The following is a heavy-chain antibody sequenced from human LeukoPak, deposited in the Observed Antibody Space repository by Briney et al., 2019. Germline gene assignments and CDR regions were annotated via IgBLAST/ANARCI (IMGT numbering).Heavy chain of an antibody. J-gene: IGHJ4*02. Sequence: GSSVKVSCKASGGTFSSYAISWVRQAPGQGLEWMGRIIPILGIANYAQKFQGRVTITADKSTSTAYMELSSLRSEDTAVYYCARGGYGGYAASDYWGQGTLVTVSS. CDR2: IIPILGIA. CDR1: GGTFSSYA. D-gene: IGHD5-12*01. CDR3: ARGGYGGYAASDY. V-gene: IGHV1-69*04.